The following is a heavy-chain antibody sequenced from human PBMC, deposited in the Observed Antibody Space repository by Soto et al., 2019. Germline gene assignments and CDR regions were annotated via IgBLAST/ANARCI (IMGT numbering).Heavy chain of an antibody. CDR3: AREPQGLIAAAGGSNAFDI. J-gene: IGHJ3*02. D-gene: IGHD6-13*01. CDR2: IYYSGST. V-gene: IGHV4-59*01. CDR1: GGSISSYY. Sequence: SETLSLTCTVSGGSISSYYWSWIRQPPGKGLEWIGYIYYSGSTNYNPSLKSRVTISVDTSKNQFSLKLSSVTAADTAVYYCAREPQGLIAAAGGSNAFDIWGQGTMVTVSS.